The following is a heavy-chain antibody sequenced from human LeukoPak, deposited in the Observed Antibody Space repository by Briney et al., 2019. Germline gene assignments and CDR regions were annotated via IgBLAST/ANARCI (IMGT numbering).Heavy chain of an antibody. CDR3: AREGPGYCSCGTCYSTGYFDY. CDR1: KFTFSSSE. V-gene: IGHV3-48*03. J-gene: IGHJ4*02. CDR2: ISSSGRTI. D-gene: IGHD2-15*01. Sequence: PGGSLRLSCAASKFTFSSSEMNWVRQAPGKGLEWIAYISSSGRTIYYADSLKGRFSISRDNAKNSLYLQMNSLRAEDTAVYYCAREGPGYCSCGTCYSTGYFDYWGQGTVVTVSS.